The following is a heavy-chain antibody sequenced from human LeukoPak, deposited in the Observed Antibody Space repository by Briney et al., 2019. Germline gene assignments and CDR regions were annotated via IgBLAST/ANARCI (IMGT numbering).Heavy chain of an antibody. CDR3: ARPLYYDSTGYHQYYFDH. CDR2: INPSGGST. J-gene: IGHJ4*02. CDR1: GGTFSSYA. D-gene: IGHD3-22*01. V-gene: IGHV1-46*01. Sequence: GASVKVSCKASGGTFSSYAISWVRQAPGQGLEWMGIINPSGGSTSYAQKFQGRVTMTRDTSTSTVYMDLRSLRSDDTAVYYCARPLYYDSTGYHQYYFDHWGQGTLVTVSS.